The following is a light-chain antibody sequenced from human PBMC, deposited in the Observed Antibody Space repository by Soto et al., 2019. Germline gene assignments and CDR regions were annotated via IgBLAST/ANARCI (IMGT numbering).Light chain of an antibody. CDR3: QQYNNWPPVT. J-gene: IGKJ3*01. CDR2: GAS. V-gene: IGKV3-15*01. CDR1: QNVRSY. Sequence: EIVLTQSPVTLSLSPGESATLSCRASQNVRSYLAWYQQRPGQAPRLLIYGASTRATGIPARFSGSGSGTEFTLTISSLQSEDFAVYFCQQYNNWPPVTFGPGTKVDIK.